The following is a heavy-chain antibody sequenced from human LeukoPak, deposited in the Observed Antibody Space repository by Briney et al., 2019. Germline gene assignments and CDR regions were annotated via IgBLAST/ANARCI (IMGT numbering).Heavy chain of an antibody. CDR2: ITPDTGGT. Sequence: ASVKVSCKASGYTFTDYYMHWVRQAPGQGLDWMGRITPDTGGTNYAQKFQGWVTMTRDTSIRTAYMELSRLRSDGTAVYYCARVASRYPYGHFDYWGQATLVTVSS. CDR1: GYTFTDYY. V-gene: IGHV1-2*04. CDR3: ARVASRYPYGHFDY. D-gene: IGHD5-18*01. J-gene: IGHJ4*02.